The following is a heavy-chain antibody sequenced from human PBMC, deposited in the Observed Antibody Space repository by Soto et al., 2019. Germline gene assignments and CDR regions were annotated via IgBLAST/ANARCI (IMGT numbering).Heavy chain of an antibody. V-gene: IGHV4-39*01. Sequence: PSETLSLTCTVSGGSISSSSYYWGWIRQPPGKGLEWIGSIYYSGGTYYNPSLKSRVTISVDTSKNQFSLKLSSVTAADTAVYYCARHSLPYYYDSSGYYKAFDYWGQGTLVTVSS. CDR1: GGSISSSSYY. CDR2: IYYSGGT. D-gene: IGHD3-22*01. CDR3: ARHSLPYYYDSSGYYKAFDY. J-gene: IGHJ4*02.